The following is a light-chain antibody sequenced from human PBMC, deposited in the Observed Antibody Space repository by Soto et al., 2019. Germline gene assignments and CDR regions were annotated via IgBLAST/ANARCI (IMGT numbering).Light chain of an antibody. CDR1: NSDVGGYNS. J-gene: IGLJ3*02. CDR2: AVS. Sequence: QSALTQPRSVSGSPGQSVTICCTGTNSDVGGYNSVSWYQQLPGKAPKLMISAVSQRPSGVPDRFSGSKSGNTASLTISGLQADDEADYFCFSYTASDLWVFGGGTKVTVL. CDR3: FSYTASDLWV. V-gene: IGLV2-11*01.